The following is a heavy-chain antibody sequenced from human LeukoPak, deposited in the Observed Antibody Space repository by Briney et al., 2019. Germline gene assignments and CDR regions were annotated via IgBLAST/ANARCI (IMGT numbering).Heavy chain of an antibody. Sequence: SETLSLTCTVSGGSISSGDYCWSWIRQPPGTGLEWIGYIYYSGSTYYNPSLKSRVTISVDTSKNQFSLKLSSVTAADTAVYYCARGHLGYSYADNDNYFDYWGQGTLVTVSS. D-gene: IGHD5-18*01. V-gene: IGHV4-30-4*01. J-gene: IGHJ4*02. CDR2: IYYSGST. CDR3: ARGHLGYSYADNDNYFDY. CDR1: GGSISSGDYC.